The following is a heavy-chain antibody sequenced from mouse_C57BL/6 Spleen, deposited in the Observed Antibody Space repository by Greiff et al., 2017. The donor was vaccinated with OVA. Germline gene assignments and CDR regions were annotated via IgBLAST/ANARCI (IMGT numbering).Heavy chain of an antibody. Sequence: VQLQESGAELARPGASVKLSCKASGYTFTSYGISWVKQRTGQGLEWIGEIYPRSGNTYYNEKFKGKATLTADKSSSTAYMELRSLTSEDSAVYFCARSPPPAQATFAYWGQGTLVTVSA. CDR1: GYTFTSYG. V-gene: IGHV1-81*01. D-gene: IGHD3-2*02. J-gene: IGHJ3*01. CDR3: ARSPPPAQATFAY. CDR2: IYPRSGNT.